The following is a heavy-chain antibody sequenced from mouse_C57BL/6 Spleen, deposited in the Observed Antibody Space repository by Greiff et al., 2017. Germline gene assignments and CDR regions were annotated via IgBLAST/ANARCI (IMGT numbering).Heavy chain of an antibody. CDR2: ISDGGSYT. CDR3: ARDRDGSSYDAMDY. V-gene: IGHV5-4*01. CDR1: GFPFSSYA. J-gene: IGHJ4*01. Sequence: EVMLVESGGGLVKPGGSLKLSCAASGFPFSSYAMSWFRQTPERRLEWVATISDGGSYTYYPDNVKGRFTTSRDNAKNNLYLQMGHLKSEDTAMYYCARDRDGSSYDAMDYWGQGTSVTVSS. D-gene: IGHD1-1*01.